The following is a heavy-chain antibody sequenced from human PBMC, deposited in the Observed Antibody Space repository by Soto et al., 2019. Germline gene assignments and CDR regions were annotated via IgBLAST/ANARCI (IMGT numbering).Heavy chain of an antibody. J-gene: IGHJ4*02. CDR1: RFNFSEYA. Sequence: PGGSLRLSCAASRFNFSEYAMTWVRQAPGKGLEWVSTLSGSGGSTYYADSVKGRFTMSRDNSKNTLFLQMNSLRVEDTAIYYCAKKVNSGPGSQYFDYWGQGTLVTVSS. D-gene: IGHD3-10*01. CDR3: AKKVNSGPGSQYFDY. CDR2: LSGSGGST. V-gene: IGHV3-23*01.